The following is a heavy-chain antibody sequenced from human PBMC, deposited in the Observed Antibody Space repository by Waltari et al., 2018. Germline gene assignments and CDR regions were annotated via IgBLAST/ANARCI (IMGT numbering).Heavy chain of an antibody. Sequence: EVQLVESGGGLVQPGGSLRLSCAASSFSFSDHSIDWVLQAPGKGLEWVGRSRDKANSYTTEFAASVKGRFTISRDDSKKSLYLQMDSLKTEDTAVYYCASYDFDSRGYTYGMDVWGQGTTVTVSS. CDR2: SRDKANSYTT. V-gene: IGHV3-72*01. D-gene: IGHD3-22*01. CDR1: SFSFSDHS. J-gene: IGHJ6*02. CDR3: ASYDFDSRGYTYGMDV.